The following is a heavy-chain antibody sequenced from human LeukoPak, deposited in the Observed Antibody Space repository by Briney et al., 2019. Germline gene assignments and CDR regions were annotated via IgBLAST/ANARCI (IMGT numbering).Heavy chain of an antibody. CDR2: ISTTGGST. CDR1: GFTFSRYT. CDR3: ARDGACDFLTGYSDY. V-gene: IGHV3-64*01. D-gene: IGHD3-9*01. J-gene: IGHJ4*02. Sequence: GGSLRLSCAASGFTFSRYTMHWVRQAAGKGLEYVSGISTTGGSTYYANSVKDRFTISRDNSKNTLYLQVGSLRAEDMAVYYCARDGACDFLTGYSDYWGQGTLVTVSS.